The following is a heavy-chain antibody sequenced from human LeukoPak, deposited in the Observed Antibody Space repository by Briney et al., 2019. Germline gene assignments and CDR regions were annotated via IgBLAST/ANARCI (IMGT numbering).Heavy chain of an antibody. CDR3: ARAGVAVAYFYYFDY. CDR2: IKSDGRTT. CDR1: GFTFSSYW. D-gene: IGHD6-19*01. Sequence: GGSLRLSCAASGFTFSSYWMHWVRQAPGKGLVWVPRIKSDGRTTYYADSVKGRFTISRDDAKNTLYLQMNSLRAEDTAVYYCARAGVAVAYFYYFDYWGQGSLVTVSS. J-gene: IGHJ4*02. V-gene: IGHV3-74*01.